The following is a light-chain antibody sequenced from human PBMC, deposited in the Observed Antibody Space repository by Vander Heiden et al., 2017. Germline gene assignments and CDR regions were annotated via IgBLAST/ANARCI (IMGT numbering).Light chain of an antibody. CDR2: HDS. CDR3: QSADSSGTYVV. V-gene: IGLV3-25*03. CDR1: ALPKQY. J-gene: IGLJ3*02. Sequence: SYELTQPPSVSVSPGQTARITCSGDALPKQYAYWYQQKPGQAPVLLVYHDSERPSGIPERFSGSSSGTTVTLTISGVQAEDEADYYCQSADSSGTYVVFGGGTKLTVL.